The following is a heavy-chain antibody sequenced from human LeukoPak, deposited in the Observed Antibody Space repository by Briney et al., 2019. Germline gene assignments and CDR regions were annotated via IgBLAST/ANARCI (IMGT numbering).Heavy chain of an antibody. V-gene: IGHV4-4*07. CDR2: VYPSGTT. CDR3: ARDAGGYEDY. J-gene: IGHJ4*02. Sequence: PSETLSLTCTVSRGSISNYWWSWIRQAAGKGLEWIGRVYPSGTTHYNPSLQSRVTLSVDTSKNQFSLKLSSLTAADTAVYYCARDAGGYEDYWGQGTLVTVSS. CDR1: RGSISNYW. D-gene: IGHD5-12*01.